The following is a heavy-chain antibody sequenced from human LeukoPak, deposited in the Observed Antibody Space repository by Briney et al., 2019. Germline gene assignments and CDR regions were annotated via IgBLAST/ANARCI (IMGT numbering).Heavy chain of an antibody. CDR3: ARDPGGSYSGG. J-gene: IGHJ4*02. CDR1: GGSISDGYW. Sequence: SSETLSLTCAVSGGSISDGYWWTWVRQSPGKGLEWIGEIYHSGSTNYNPSLKSRVTISVDKSKNQFSLKLSSVTAADTAVYYCARDPGGSYSGGWGQGTLVTVSS. D-gene: IGHD1-26*01. V-gene: IGHV4-4*02. CDR2: IYHSGST.